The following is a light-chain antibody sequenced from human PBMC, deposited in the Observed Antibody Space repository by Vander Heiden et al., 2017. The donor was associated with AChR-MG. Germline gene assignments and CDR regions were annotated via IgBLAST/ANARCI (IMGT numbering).Light chain of an antibody. J-gene: IGLJ1*01. Sequence: QSALTQPASVSGSPGQSITISCTGTSSDVGRSNLVSWYQQHPGKAPQLMIYEGSKRPSGVSNRFSGSKSGNTASLTISGLQAEDEADYYCCSYAGSDTYVFGTGTKVTVL. CDR1: SSDVGRSNL. CDR3: CSYAGSDTYV. CDR2: EGS. V-gene: IGLV2-23*01.